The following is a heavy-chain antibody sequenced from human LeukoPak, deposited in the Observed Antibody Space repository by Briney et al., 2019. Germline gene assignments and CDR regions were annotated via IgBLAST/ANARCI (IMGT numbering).Heavy chain of an antibody. Sequence: PSETLSLTCTVSGGSISSYYWSWIRQPPGKGLEWIGYIYYSGSTNYDPSLKSRVTISVDTSKNQFSLKLSSVTAADTAVYYCARGGRGYSYFMDVWGKGTTVTVSS. CDR1: GGSISSYY. CDR3: ARGGRGYSYFMDV. CDR2: IYYSGST. J-gene: IGHJ6*04. D-gene: IGHD5-18*01. V-gene: IGHV4-59*08.